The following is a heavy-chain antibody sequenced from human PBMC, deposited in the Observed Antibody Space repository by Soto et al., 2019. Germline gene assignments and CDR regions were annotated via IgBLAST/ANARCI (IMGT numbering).Heavy chain of an antibody. CDR3: VRDGSPGTTGYVFFDH. CDR1: GFTFSSYE. D-gene: IGHD3-9*01. V-gene: IGHV3-48*03. CDR2: ISSSGDST. J-gene: IGHJ4*02. Sequence: GGSLRLSCAGSGFTFSSYEVNWVRQAPGKGLEWVSYISSSGDSTHYADSVRGRFTVSRDNARDSLFLQMYSLRAEDTAVYYCVRDGSPGTTGYVFFDHWGRGPLVTVCS.